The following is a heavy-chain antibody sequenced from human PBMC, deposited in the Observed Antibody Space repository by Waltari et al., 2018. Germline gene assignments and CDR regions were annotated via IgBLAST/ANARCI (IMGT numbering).Heavy chain of an antibody. CDR3: ARDRGRGIYLDS. Sequence: QLQLQQSGPGLVKPSESLSLTCGVSGDSMATNYWWSWVRHAPGKGLEWIGQIHRSGKTHYHPSFESRVTVSIDTSNNQFSLKVASATAADTAVYYCARDRGRGIYLDSWGQGTLVTVSP. J-gene: IGHJ4*02. CDR1: GDSMATNYW. V-gene: IGHV4-4*02. CDR2: IHRSGKT. D-gene: IGHD1-1*01.